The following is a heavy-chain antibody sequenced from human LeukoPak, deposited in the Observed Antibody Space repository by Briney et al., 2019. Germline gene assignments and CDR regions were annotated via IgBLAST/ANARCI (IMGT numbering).Heavy chain of an antibody. D-gene: IGHD1-26*01. CDR3: ARGGGSYYGFFDY. V-gene: IGHV3-53*01. Sequence: GGSLRLSCAVSGFTFSSYWMTWVRQTPGKGLEWVSVIYSGGSTYYADSVKGRFTISRDNSKNTLYLQMNSLRAEDTAVYYCARGGGSYYGFFDYWGQGTLVTVSS. J-gene: IGHJ4*02. CDR1: GFTFSSYW. CDR2: IYSGGST.